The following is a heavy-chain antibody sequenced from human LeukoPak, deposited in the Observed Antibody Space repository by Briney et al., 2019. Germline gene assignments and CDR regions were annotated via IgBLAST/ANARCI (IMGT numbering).Heavy chain of an antibody. CDR2: ISSSSSYT. V-gene: IGHV3-11*06. D-gene: IGHD3-10*01. J-gene: IGHJ5*02. CDR3: ARIYGSGSYHPFDP. Sequence: GGSLRLSCAASGFTFSDYYMSCIRQARGKGREWVSYISSSSSYTNYADSVKGRFTISRDNAKNSLYLQMNSLRAEDTAVYYCARIYGSGSYHPFDPWGQGTLVTVSS. CDR1: GFTFSDYY.